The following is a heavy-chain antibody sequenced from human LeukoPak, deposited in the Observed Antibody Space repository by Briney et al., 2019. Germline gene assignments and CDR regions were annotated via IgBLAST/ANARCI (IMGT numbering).Heavy chain of an antibody. V-gene: IGHV3-23*01. J-gene: IGHJ4*02. Sequence: GGSLRLSCAASGFTFSSYAMSWVRQAPGKGLEWVSAISGSGGSTYYADSVKGRFTISRDNSKNTLYLQMNSLRAEDTAVYYCAKPRRDFWSAYSDYFDYWGQGTLVTVSS. D-gene: IGHD3-3*01. CDR3: AKPRRDFWSAYSDYFDY. CDR2: ISGSGGST. CDR1: GFTFSSYA.